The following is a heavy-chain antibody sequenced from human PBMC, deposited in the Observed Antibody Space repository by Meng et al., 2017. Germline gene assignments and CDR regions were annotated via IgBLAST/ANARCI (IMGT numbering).Heavy chain of an antibody. J-gene: IGHJ4*02. CDR1: GYTFTSYA. Sequence: QGQLVESGAEVKKPGASVKVSCKASGYTFTSYAMHWVRQAPGQRLEWMGWINAGNGNTKYSQKFQGRVTITRDTSASTAYMELSSLRSEDTAVYYCARDLGAGVVTAINYWGQGTLVTVSS. D-gene: IGHD2-21*02. V-gene: IGHV1-3*01. CDR2: INAGNGNT. CDR3: ARDLGAGVVTAINY.